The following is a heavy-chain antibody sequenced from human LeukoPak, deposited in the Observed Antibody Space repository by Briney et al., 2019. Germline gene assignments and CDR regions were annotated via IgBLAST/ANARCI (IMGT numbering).Heavy chain of an antibody. V-gene: IGHV3-23*01. D-gene: IGHD1-26*01. CDR2: ISGSGGGT. J-gene: IGHJ4*02. CDR3: AKARGVNFFDY. Sequence: GGSLRLSCEASGFTFGSHAMYWVRQAPGKGLEWVSTISGSGGGTYYADSVKGRFTISRDNSKNTLYLQMNSLRAEDTALYYCAKARGVNFFDYWGQGTLVTVSS. CDR1: GFTFGSHA.